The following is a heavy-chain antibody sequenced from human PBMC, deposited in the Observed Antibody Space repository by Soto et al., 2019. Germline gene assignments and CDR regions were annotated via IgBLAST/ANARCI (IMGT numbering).Heavy chain of an antibody. CDR1: GYTFTSYG. CDR3: ARDPWGVYSSSWYRAFDP. D-gene: IGHD6-13*01. Sequence: ASVKVSCKASGYTFTSYGISWVRQAPGQGLEGMGWISAYNGNTNYAQKLQGRVTMTTDTSTSTAYMELRSLRSDDTAVYYCARDPWGVYSSSWYRAFDPWGQGTLVTVSS. V-gene: IGHV1-18*01. J-gene: IGHJ5*02. CDR2: ISAYNGNT.